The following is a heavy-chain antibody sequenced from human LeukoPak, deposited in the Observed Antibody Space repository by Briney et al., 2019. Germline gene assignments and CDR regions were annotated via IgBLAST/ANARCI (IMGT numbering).Heavy chain of an antibody. CDR3: ARWPPSGSYACVH. V-gene: IGHV1-8*01. D-gene: IGHD1-26*01. CDR1: GYTFTSYD. J-gene: IGHJ4*02. Sequence: GASVKVSCKASGYTFTSYDINWVRQATGQGLEWMGWMNPNRGNTGYAQKFQGRVTMTRNTSISTAYMELSSQRSEDTAVYYCARWPPSGSYACVHWGQGTLVTVSS. CDR2: MNPNRGNT.